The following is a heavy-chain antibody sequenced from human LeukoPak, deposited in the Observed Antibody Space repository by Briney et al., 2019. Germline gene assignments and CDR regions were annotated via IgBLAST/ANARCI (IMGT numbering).Heavy chain of an antibody. CDR1: GFTFSSYW. D-gene: IGHD2-21*02. CDR3: AKALEGVVTAVAY. Sequence: GGSLRLSCAASGFTFSSYWMSWVRQAPGKGLEWVSLISGDGGSTYYADSVKGRFTISRDNSKNSLYLQMNSLRTGDTALYYCAKALEGVVTAVAYWGQGTLVTVSS. V-gene: IGHV3-43*02. CDR2: ISGDGGST. J-gene: IGHJ4*02.